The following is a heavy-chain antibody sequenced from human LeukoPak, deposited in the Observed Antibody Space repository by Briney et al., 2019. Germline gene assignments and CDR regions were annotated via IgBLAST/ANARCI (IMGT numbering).Heavy chain of an antibody. V-gene: IGHV3-74*01. CDR3: STGSGHAFYI. J-gene: IGHJ3*02. CDR1: GFTFSSYW. CDR2: INSDGSST. D-gene: IGHD3-10*01. Sequence: SGGSLRLSCAASGFTFSSYWMHWVRHVPGKGLVWVSRINSDGSSTSYADSVKGRFTISRDNAKNTLYVQMNSLRAEDTAVYYCSTGSGHAFYIWGRGTMVTVSS.